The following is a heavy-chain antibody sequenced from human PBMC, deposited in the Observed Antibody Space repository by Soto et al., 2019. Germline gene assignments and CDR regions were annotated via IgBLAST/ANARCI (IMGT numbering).Heavy chain of an antibody. CDR2: INWKSDI. Sequence: GSLRLSCAGSGFTFSSYWMHWVRQAPGKGLVWVSGINWKSDIGYADSVKGRFTISRDNAKNSLYLQMNSLRAEDTAVYYCARGALCSSSNCFGSGAFDIWGQGTMVTVSS. CDR3: ARGALCSSSNCFGSGAFDI. D-gene: IGHD2-2*01. CDR1: GFTFSSYW. V-gene: IGHV3-74*01. J-gene: IGHJ3*02.